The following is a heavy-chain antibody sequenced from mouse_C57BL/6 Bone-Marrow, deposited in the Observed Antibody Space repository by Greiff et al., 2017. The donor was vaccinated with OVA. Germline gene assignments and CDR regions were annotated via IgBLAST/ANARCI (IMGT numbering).Heavy chain of an antibody. Sequence: VQLQQSGPELVKPGASVKMSCKASGYTFTDYYMHWVKQSPGKSLEWIGDINPNNGGTSYNQKFKGKATLTVNTSSSTAYMELRSLTSEDSAVYYCARCYGLLDYWGQGTTLTVSS. V-gene: IGHV1-22*01. CDR3: ARCYGLLDY. CDR1: GYTFTDYY. D-gene: IGHD1-1*01. CDR2: INPNNGGT. J-gene: IGHJ2*01.